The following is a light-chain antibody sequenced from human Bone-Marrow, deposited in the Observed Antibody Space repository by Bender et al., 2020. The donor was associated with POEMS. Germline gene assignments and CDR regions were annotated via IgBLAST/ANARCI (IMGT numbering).Light chain of an antibody. CDR2: DVS. CDR3: CSYTDSRTVV. J-gene: IGLJ3*02. CDR1: SSDISGYDY. V-gene: IGLV2-14*03. Sequence: QSALTQPASVSGSPGQSITISCSATSSDISGYDYVSWYQQHPGKAPKLMIYDVSDRPSGVSNRFSGSKSGDTASLRISGLQPEDEADYYCCSYTDSRTVVFGGGTKLTVL.